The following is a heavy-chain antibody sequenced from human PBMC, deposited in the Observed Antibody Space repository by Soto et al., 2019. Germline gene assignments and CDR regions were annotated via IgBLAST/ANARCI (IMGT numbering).Heavy chain of an antibody. Sequence: NPSETLSLTCTVSGGSISSSSYYWGWIRQPPGKGLEWIGSIYYSGSTYYNPSLKSRVTISVDTSKNQFSLKLSSVTAADTAVYYCARQVGIAVAGGDDYYYGMDVWGQGTTVTVSS. CDR1: GGSISSSSYY. D-gene: IGHD6-19*01. CDR3: ARQVGIAVAGGDDYYYGMDV. CDR2: IYYSGST. J-gene: IGHJ6*02. V-gene: IGHV4-39*01.